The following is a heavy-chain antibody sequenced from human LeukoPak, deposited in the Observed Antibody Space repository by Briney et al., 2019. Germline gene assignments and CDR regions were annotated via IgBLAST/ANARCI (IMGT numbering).Heavy chain of an antibody. CDR1: GGTFSSYV. CDR3: ARALPRYCSSTSCYWFDP. V-gene: IGHV1-69*13. J-gene: IGHJ5*02. CDR2: IIPIFGTA. D-gene: IGHD2-2*01. Sequence: VASVKVSCKASGGTFSSYVISWVRQAPGQGLEWMGGIIPIFGTANYAQKFQGRVTITADESTSTAYMELSSLRSEDTAVYYCARALPRYCSSTSCYWFDPWGQGTLVTVSS.